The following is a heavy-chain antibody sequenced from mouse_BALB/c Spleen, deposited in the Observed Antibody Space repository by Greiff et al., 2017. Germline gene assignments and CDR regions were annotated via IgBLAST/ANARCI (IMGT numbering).Heavy chain of an antibody. CDR2: IDPSDSET. D-gene: IGHD1-1*01. CDR3: ARLDGSSHFDV. V-gene: IGHV1-69*02. J-gene: IGHJ1*01. CDR1: GYTFTSYW. Sequence: QVQLQQPGAELVKPGAPVKLSCKASGYTFTSYWMNWVKQRPGRGLEWIGSIDPSDSETNYNQKFKDKATLTVDKSSSTAYIQLSSLTSEDSAVYYCARLDGSSHFDVWGAGTTVTGSS.